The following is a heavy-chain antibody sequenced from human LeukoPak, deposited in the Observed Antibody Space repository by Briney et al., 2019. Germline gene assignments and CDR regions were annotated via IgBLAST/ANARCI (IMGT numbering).Heavy chain of an antibody. CDR3: VSGWAAADY. J-gene: IGHJ4*02. D-gene: IGHD6-13*01. CDR1: GVTFSIVW. CDR2: IKKKSEGGTT. V-gene: IGHV3-15*01. Sequence: GGSLRLSCAASGVTFSIVWMSWVRQAPGKGLEWVGLIKKKSEGGTTGYAAHVEGRFTISRDDSRNTLYLQMNSLKAEDTALYYCVSGWAAADYWGQGTPVTVSS.